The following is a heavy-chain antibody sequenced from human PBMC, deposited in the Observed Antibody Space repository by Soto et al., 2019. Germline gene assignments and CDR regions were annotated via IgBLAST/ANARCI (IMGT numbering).Heavy chain of an antibody. CDR2: IYYSGST. J-gene: IGHJ4*02. D-gene: IGHD6-6*01. V-gene: IGHV4-59*01. CDR1: GGSISSYY. CDR3: ARYSSSGSFDY. Sequence: ETLSLTCTVSGGSISSYYWSWIRQPPGKGLEWIGYIYYSGSTNYNPSLKSRVTISVDTSKNQFSLKLSSVTAADTAVYYCARYSSSGSFDYWGQGTLVTVSS.